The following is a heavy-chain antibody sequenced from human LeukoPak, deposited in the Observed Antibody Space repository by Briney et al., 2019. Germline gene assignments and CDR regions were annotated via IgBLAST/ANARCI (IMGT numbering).Heavy chain of an antibody. CDR2: INWNSVHI. Sequence: GGSLRLSCAAYGFNFNDYDINWVRQVPGKGLEWLSGINWNSVHIGYADSVKGRFTISRDNAKNSLYLQMNSLRAEDTALYYCARSGSHTRVYFDYWGQGTLVTVSS. V-gene: IGHV3-20*04. J-gene: IGHJ4*02. CDR1: GFNFNDYD. D-gene: IGHD1-26*01. CDR3: ARSGSHTRVYFDY.